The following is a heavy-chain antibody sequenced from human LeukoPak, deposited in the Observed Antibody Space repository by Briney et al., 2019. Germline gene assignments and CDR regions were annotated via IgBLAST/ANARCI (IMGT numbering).Heavy chain of an antibody. CDR3: AKEAGSYYYNWFDT. J-gene: IGHJ5*02. V-gene: IGHV3-23*01. Sequence: GGSLRLSCAASGLTFSTFAMIWVRQPPGKGLEWVSSIFPSGGEIHYADSVRGRFTMSRDNSKSTLSLQMNSLRAEDTAIYYCAKEAGSYYYNWFDTWGQGTLVTVSS. CDR2: IFPSGGEI. CDR1: GLTFSTFA. D-gene: IGHD3-10*01.